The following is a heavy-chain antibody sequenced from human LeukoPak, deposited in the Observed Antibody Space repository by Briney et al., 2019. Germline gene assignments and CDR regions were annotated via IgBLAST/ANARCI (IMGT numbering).Heavy chain of an antibody. V-gene: IGHV1-2*02. CDR2: INPNNGGT. CDR1: GYTFTAYY. D-gene: IGHD6-6*01. CDR3: AADRLSRADYMDF. J-gene: IGHJ6*03. Sequence: ASVKVSCKASGYTFTAYYMHWVGQAPGQGLEWMGWINPNNGGTNYAQKFQGRFTMTRDTSTGTAYMELSRLRSDDTAVYYCAADRLSRADYMDFWGKGTKDTVSS.